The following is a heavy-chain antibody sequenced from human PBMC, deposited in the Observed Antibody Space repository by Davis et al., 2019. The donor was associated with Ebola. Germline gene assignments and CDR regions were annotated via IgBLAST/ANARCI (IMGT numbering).Heavy chain of an antibody. CDR3: ARDREGEYDI. CDR1: GYTFTDYH. D-gene: IGHD3-16*01. Sequence: ASVNVSCKASGYTFTDYHINWVRQAPGQGLEWVGGISNYNGNTHYGQKYQGRVTMTTDTFTSTAYMELRSLRSDDAAVYYCARDREGEYDIWGQGTMVIVSS. V-gene: IGHV1-18*01. CDR2: ISNYNGNT. J-gene: IGHJ3*02.